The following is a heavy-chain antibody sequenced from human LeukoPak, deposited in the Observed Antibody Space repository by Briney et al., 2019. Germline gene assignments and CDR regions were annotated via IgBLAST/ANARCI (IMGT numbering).Heavy chain of an antibody. CDR2: IYSGGST. J-gene: IGHJ6*03. V-gene: IGHV3-53*01. CDR3: AKQLRVYYYMDV. Sequence: GGSLRLSCAASGFTVNSNYMSWVRQAPGKGLEWVSVIYSGGSTYYADSVKGRFTISRDNSKNTVYLQMNSLRAEDTAVYYCAKQLRVYYYMDVWGKGTTVTVSS. D-gene: IGHD1-1*01. CDR1: GFTVNSNY.